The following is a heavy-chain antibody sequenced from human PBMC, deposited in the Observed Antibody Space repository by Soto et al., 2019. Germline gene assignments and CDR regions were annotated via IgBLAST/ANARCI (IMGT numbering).Heavy chain of an antibody. Sequence: PSETLSLTCTVSGGSISSYYWSWIRQPPGKGLEWIGYIYYSGSTNYNPYLKSRVTISVDTSTNQFSLKLSSVTAADTAVYYCAREDRHGGNFDYWGQGTLVTVSS. J-gene: IGHJ4*02. D-gene: IGHD4-17*01. V-gene: IGHV4-59*12. CDR2: IYYSGST. CDR1: GGSISSYY. CDR3: AREDRHGGNFDY.